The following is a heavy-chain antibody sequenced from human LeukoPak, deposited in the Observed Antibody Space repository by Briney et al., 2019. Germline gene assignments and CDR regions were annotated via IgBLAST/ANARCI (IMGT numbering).Heavy chain of an antibody. J-gene: IGHJ2*01. V-gene: IGHV4-34*01. CDR1: GGSFSGYY. D-gene: IGHD6-25*01. CDR2: INHSGST. Sequence: SETLSLTCAVYGGSFSGYYWSWIRQPPGKGLEWIGEINHSGSTNYNPSLKSRVTITVDTSKNQFSLKLSSVTAADTAVYYCARQGGGFWYFDLWGRGTLVTVSS. CDR3: ARQGGGFWYFDL.